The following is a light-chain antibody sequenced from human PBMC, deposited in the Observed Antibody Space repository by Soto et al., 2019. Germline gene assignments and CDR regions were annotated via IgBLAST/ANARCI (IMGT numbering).Light chain of an antibody. CDR2: GAS. CDR3: QPYNTWLLT. V-gene: IGKV3-15*01. J-gene: IGKJ1*01. CDR1: QSINAT. Sequence: EVVMTQSPATLSVSPGERVTLSCRASQSINATLAWSPQKPGQTPRLLIHGASTRATGIPARFRGSGFGTEFILTSSRPQSVDFAVYDCQPYNTWLLTFGQGPTVEIQ.